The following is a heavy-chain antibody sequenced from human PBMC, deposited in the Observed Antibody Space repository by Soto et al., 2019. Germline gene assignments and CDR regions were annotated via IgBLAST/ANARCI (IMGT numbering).Heavy chain of an antibody. J-gene: IGHJ4*02. V-gene: IGHV3-33*01. D-gene: IGHD3-3*01. CDR1: GFTFSTYG. Sequence: GGSLRLSCAASGFTFSTYGIHWVRQAPGKGLEWVSVIWSDGRNKYYADSVKGRFTISRDNSKNTVYLEMNSLRAEDTAVYYCARRSDESGDYANFDYWGQGTLVTVSS. CDR3: ARRSDESGDYANFDY. CDR2: IWSDGRNK.